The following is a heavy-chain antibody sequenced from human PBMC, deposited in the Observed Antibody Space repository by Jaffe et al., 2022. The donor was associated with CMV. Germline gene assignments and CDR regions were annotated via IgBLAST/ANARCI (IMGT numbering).Heavy chain of an antibody. D-gene: IGHD6-13*01. CDR1: GGSISSYY. Sequence: QVQLQESGPGLVKPSETLSLTCTVSGGSISSYYWSWIRQPPGKGLEWIGYIYYSGSTNYNPSLKSRVTISVDTSKNQFSLKLSSVTAADTAVYYCARSMAAGVYYFDYWGQGTLVTVSS. CDR2: IYYSGST. V-gene: IGHV4-59*08. J-gene: IGHJ4*02. CDR3: ARSMAAGVYYFDY.